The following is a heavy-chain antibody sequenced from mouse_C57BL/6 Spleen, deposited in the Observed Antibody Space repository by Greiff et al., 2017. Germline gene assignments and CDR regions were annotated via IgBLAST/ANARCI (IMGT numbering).Heavy chain of an antibody. D-gene: IGHD4-1*01. CDR3: ARSNWDVGFAY. J-gene: IGHJ3*01. CDR1: GFTFSDYG. Sequence: EVTLVESGGCLVKPGGSLKLSCAASGFTFSDYGMHWVRQAPEKGLEWVAYISSGSSTIYYADTVKGRFTISRDNAKNTLFLQMTSLRSEDTAMYYCARSNWDVGFAYWGQGTLVTVSA. CDR2: ISSGSSTI. V-gene: IGHV5-17*01.